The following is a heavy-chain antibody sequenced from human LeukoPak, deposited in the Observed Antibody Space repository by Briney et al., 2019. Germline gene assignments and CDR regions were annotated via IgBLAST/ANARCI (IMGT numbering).Heavy chain of an antibody. V-gene: IGHV1-3*01. J-gene: IGHJ6*02. CDR2: INAGNGKT. Sequence: GASVKVSCKASGYTFTSYAMHWVRQAPGQRLECLGWINAGNGKTKISQKFQGRVSITRDTSARTASMELSSLRSEDTAVYYCARDLIPPDNDFRSGPASRHYYHGMDVWGQGTTVIVSS. CDR3: ARDLIPPDNDFRSGPASRHYYHGMDV. D-gene: IGHD3-3*01. CDR1: GYTFTSYA.